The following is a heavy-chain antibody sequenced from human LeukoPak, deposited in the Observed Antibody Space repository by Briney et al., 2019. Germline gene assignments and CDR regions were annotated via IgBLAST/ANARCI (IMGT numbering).Heavy chain of an antibody. CDR1: GFTFSSYA. Sequence: GGSLRLSCAASGFTFSSYAMSWVRQAPGKGLEWVSAISGSGGSTYYADSVKGRFTISRDNSKNTLYLQMNSLRAEDTAVYYCAKSPHSGSLRYYFDYWGQGTLVTVSS. V-gene: IGHV3-23*01. CDR3: AKSPHSGSLRYYFDY. D-gene: IGHD1-26*01. J-gene: IGHJ4*02. CDR2: ISGSGGST.